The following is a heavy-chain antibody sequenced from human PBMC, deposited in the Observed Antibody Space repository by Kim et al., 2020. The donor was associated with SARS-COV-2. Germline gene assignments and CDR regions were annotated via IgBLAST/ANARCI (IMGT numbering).Heavy chain of an antibody. D-gene: IGHD1-1*01. CDR3: ARDVRGTRAFDV. CDR2: ISGSGGNT. J-gene: IGHJ3*01. Sequence: GGSLRLSCAASGFIFRNYAMTWVRQAPGKGLEWVSIISGSGGNTYYADSVKGRFIISRDNSKNTLDLQMNSLRAEDTAVYSCARDVRGTRAFDVWGQGTLVAVSS. V-gene: IGHV3-23*01. CDR1: GFIFRNYA.